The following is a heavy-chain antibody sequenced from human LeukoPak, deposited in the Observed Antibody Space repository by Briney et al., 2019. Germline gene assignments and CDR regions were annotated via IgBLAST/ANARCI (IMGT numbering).Heavy chain of an antibody. CDR2: IYHSGST. CDR3: ARERGIQLWWGGDAFDI. V-gene: IGHV4-38-2*02. J-gene: IGHJ3*02. Sequence: PSETLSLTCTVSGYSISSGYYWGWIRQPPGKGLEWIGSIYHSGSTYYNPSLKSRVTISVDTSKNQFSLKLSSVTAADTAVYYCARERGIQLWWGGDAFDIWGQGTMVTVSS. CDR1: GYSISSGYY. D-gene: IGHD5-18*01.